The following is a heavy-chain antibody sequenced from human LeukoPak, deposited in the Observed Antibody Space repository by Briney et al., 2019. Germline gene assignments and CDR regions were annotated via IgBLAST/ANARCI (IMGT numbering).Heavy chain of an antibody. CDR2: IFRDGST. Sequence: PGGSLRLSCAAFTVSTNYMTWVRQSPGRGLEWVSSIFRDGSTYYGDSVRGRFSISRDASKTILYLQMSNLRVEDTAVYYCARDFYDFWSGYWVWRPGTLVTVSS. V-gene: IGHV3-53*01. J-gene: IGHJ4*02. CDR3: ARDFYDFWSGYWV. CDR1: TVSTNY. D-gene: IGHD3-3*01.